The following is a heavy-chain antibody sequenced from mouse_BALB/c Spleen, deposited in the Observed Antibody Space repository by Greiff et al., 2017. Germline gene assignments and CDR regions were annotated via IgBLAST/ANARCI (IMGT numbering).Heavy chain of an antibody. Sequence: QVQLQQSGAELVRPGTSVKVSCKASGYAFTNYLIEWVKQRPGQGLEWIGVINPGSGGTNYNEKFKGKATLTADKSSSTAYMQLSSLTSDDSAVYFCAREGLRGSSWFAYWGQGTLVTVSA. CDR1: GYAFTNYL. V-gene: IGHV1-54*01. J-gene: IGHJ3*01. CDR2: INPGSGGT. CDR3: AREGLRGSSWFAY. D-gene: IGHD1-1*01.